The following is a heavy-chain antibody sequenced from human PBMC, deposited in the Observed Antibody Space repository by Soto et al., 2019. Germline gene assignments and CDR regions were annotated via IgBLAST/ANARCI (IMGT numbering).Heavy chain of an antibody. V-gene: IGHV4-59*01. CDR3: ARDPGSGSYYGWFDP. CDR1: GGSISRYY. D-gene: IGHD3-10*01. J-gene: IGHJ5*02. CDR2: IYYSGST. Sequence: QVQLQESGPGLVKPSETLSLTCTVSGGSISRYYWNWIRQPPGKGLEWIGYIYYSGSTNYNPSLRSRVTLSVDTSKHQFSLTLSSVTAADTAVYYCARDPGSGSYYGWFDPWGQGTLVTVSS.